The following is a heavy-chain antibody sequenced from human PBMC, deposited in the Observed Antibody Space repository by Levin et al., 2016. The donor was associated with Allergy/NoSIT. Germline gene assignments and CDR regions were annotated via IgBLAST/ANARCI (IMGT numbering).Heavy chain of an antibody. D-gene: IGHD2-15*01. J-gene: IGHJ6*02. CDR3: ARDTDCSGGSCYSSYYYYYGMDV. Sequence: VRQAPGKGLEWVSSISSSSSYIYYADSVKGRFTISRDNAKNSLYLQMNSLRAEDTAVYYCARDTDCSGGSCYSSYYYYYGMDVWGQGTTVTVSS. CDR2: ISSSSSYI. V-gene: IGHV3-21*01.